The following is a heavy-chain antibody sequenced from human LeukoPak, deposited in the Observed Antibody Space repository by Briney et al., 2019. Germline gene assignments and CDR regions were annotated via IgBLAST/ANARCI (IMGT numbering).Heavy chain of an antibody. J-gene: IGHJ6*02. CDR3: AKGSLTGPYYYNMDV. CDR1: GFTFDDYA. CDR2: ISGDGGST. Sequence: GGSLRLSCAASGFTFDDYAMHWVRQAPGKGLEWVSLISGDGGSTHYADSVKGRFTISRDNSKNSLYLQMNSLRTEDTALYYCAKGSLTGPYYYNMDVWGQGTTVTVSS. D-gene: IGHD3-9*01. V-gene: IGHV3-43*02.